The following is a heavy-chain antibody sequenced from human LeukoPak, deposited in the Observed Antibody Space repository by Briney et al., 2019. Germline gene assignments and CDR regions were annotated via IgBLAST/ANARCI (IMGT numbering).Heavy chain of an antibody. CDR2: IYKGGDTI. CDR1: GFTFSDHY. V-gene: IGHV3-11*04. Sequence: GGSLRLSCATSGFTFSDHYMTWIRQAPGKGLQTVSYIYKGGDTIFYADSVKGRFTISRDNSKNTLYLQMNSLRAEDTAVYYCARRNHYDRKEIDYWGQGTLVTVSS. CDR3: ARRNHYDRKEIDY. J-gene: IGHJ4*02. D-gene: IGHD3-22*01.